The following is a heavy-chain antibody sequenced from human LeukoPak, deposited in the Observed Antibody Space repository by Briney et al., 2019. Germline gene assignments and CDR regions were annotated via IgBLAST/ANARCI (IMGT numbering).Heavy chain of an antibody. CDR3: ARVYYDSSGYYYDY. CDR1: GFIFNSYG. D-gene: IGHD3-22*01. Sequence: GGSLRLSCAASGFIFNSYGMHWVRQAPGKGLEWVAFIRYDGSNKYYADSVKGRFTISRDNAKNSLYLQMNSLRAEDTAVYYCARVYYDSSGYYYDYWGQGTLVTVSS. CDR2: IRYDGSNK. J-gene: IGHJ4*02. V-gene: IGHV3-30*02.